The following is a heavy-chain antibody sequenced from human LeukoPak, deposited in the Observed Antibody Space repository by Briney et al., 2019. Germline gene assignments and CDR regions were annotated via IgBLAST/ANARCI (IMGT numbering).Heavy chain of an antibody. V-gene: IGHV1-2*02. CDR1: GYTFTSYN. CDR2: INPNSGDT. J-gene: IGHJ4*02. Sequence: ASVKVSCKASGYTFTSYNMHWVRQAPGQGLEWMGWINPNSGDTNYAQKFQGRVTMTRDTSISTAYMELSSLRSDDTAVYYCARDYYDILTDVTDSYFDYWGQGTLVTVSS. D-gene: IGHD3-9*01. CDR3: ARDYYDILTDVTDSYFDY.